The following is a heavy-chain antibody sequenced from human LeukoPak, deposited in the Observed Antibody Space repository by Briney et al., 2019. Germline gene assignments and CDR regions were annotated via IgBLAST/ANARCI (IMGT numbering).Heavy chain of an antibody. CDR2: ISYGGST. V-gene: IGHV4-39*01. D-gene: IGHD3-10*01. CDR1: GASISSSSYY. CDR3: ARRTRGSGAYSRFDS. J-gene: IGHJ4*02. Sequence: SETLSLTRTVSGASISSSSYYWGWFRQPPGKGLEWFGTISYGGSTYYNPSLKSRVTIFVDTSKNQFSLKLTSVTAADTAVYYCARRTRGSGAYSRFDSWGQGTLVTVSS.